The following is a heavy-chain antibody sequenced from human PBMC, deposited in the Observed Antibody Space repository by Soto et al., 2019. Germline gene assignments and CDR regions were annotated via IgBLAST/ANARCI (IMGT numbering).Heavy chain of an antibody. Sequence: PGGSLRLSCEASGITFGIYGMHWVRQAPGKGLEWLAVIWFDGSTQYYADSVKGRFTISSDNAKNTLYLQMNNLRAEDTALYYCARDNFLRGSGYSDYWGQGTQGTVS. CDR2: IWFDGSTQ. CDR3: ARDNFLRGSGYSDY. V-gene: IGHV3-33*01. J-gene: IGHJ4*02. D-gene: IGHD3-10*01. CDR1: GITFGIYG.